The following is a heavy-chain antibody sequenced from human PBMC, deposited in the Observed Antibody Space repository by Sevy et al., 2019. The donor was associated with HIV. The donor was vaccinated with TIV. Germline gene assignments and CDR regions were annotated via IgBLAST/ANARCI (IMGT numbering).Heavy chain of an antibody. D-gene: IGHD1-26*01. CDR3: TRWSGSQSIFDY. CDR1: GFIFGDYG. Sequence: GSLRLSCTAPGFIFGDYGMSWVRQAPGKGLEWIAFFKSKIHGGTTENAASVKGRFTISRDDSKNIVYLQMSNLKTEDTAVYYCTRWSGSQSIFDYWGQGTLVTVSS. J-gene: IGHJ4*02. V-gene: IGHV3-49*04. CDR2: FKSKIHGGTT.